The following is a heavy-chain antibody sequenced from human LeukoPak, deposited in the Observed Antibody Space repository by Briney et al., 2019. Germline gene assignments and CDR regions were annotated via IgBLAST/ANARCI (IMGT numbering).Heavy chain of an antibody. Sequence: SETLSLTCTVSGGSISSYYWSWIRQPAGKGLEWIGRIYTSGSTNYNPSLKSRVTMSVDTSKNQFSLKLSSVTAADTAVYYCASSDVSSWPDYFDYWGQGTLVTVSS. D-gene: IGHD6-13*01. CDR1: GGSISSYY. CDR2: IYTSGST. CDR3: ASSDVSSWPDYFDY. V-gene: IGHV4-4*07. J-gene: IGHJ4*02.